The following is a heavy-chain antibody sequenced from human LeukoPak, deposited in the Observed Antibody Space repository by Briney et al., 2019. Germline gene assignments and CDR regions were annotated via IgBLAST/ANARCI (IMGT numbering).Heavy chain of an antibody. CDR1: GFSFSNYG. J-gene: IGHJ5*02. CDR3: AKTNTELGKNWFDP. V-gene: IGHV3-30*02. D-gene: IGHD7-27*01. CDR2: IYHDGSDK. Sequence: GGSLRLSCAASGFSFSNYGMHWVRQAPGKGLEWVARIYHDGSDKYYGDSVKGRFTIPRDNSKNTLYLQMNSLRAEDTAVYYCAKTNTELGKNWFDPWGQGTLVTVSS.